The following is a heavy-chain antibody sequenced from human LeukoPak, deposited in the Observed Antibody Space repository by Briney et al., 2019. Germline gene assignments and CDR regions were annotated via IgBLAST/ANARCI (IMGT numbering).Heavy chain of an antibody. Sequence: GGSLRLSCAASGFTFSSYAMSWVRQAPGKGLEWVSAISGSGGSTYYADSVKGRFTISRDNSKNTLYLQMSSLRAEDTAVYYCARDGSSGWYPFDYWDQGTLVTVSS. J-gene: IGHJ4*02. V-gene: IGHV3-23*01. D-gene: IGHD6-19*01. CDR3: ARDGSSGWYPFDY. CDR1: GFTFSSYA. CDR2: ISGSGGST.